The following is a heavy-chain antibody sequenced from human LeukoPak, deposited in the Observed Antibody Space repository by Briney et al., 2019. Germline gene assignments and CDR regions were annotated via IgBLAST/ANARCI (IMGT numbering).Heavy chain of an antibody. D-gene: IGHD3-22*01. J-gene: IGHJ4*02. CDR3: ARVPFRNYYDSSGYCFDY. Sequence: SQTLSLTCTVSGGSISSGDYYWSWIRQPPGKGLEWIGYIYYSGSTYYNPSLKSRVTISVDTSKNQFSLKLSSVTAADTAVYYCARVPFRNYYDSSGYCFDYWGQGTLDTVSS. CDR1: GGSISSGDYY. V-gene: IGHV4-30-4*01. CDR2: IYYSGST.